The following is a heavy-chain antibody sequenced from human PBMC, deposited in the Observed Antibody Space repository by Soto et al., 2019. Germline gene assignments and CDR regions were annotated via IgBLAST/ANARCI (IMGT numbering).Heavy chain of an antibody. J-gene: IGHJ4*02. Sequence: PSETLSLTCIVSGGSIIGFDWSWTLQPPWKGLERIGYIHRGGNTYYSPSLENRVTISVDTSKHQFSLKLRSVTAADPAVYYCARGGWSNDYWGQGILVTVSS. CDR1: GGSIIGFD. CDR3: ARGGWSNDY. CDR2: IHRGGNT. D-gene: IGHD6-19*01. V-gene: IGHV4-59*01.